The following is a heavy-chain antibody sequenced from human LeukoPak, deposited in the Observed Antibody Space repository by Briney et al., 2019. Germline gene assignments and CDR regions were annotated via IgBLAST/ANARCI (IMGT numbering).Heavy chain of an antibody. J-gene: IGHJ4*02. Sequence: PGGSLRLSCAASGFTFTKAWMSWVRQAPGKGLEWVGRIKSKTDGGTTDYAAPVRGRFTISRDDSKNTLYMQMNRLKNEDTAVYYCTTDFRRGYTYGNHDYWGQGTLVTVSS. CDR1: GFTFTKAW. V-gene: IGHV3-15*01. D-gene: IGHD5-18*01. CDR2: IKSKTDGGTT. CDR3: TTDFRRGYTYGNHDY.